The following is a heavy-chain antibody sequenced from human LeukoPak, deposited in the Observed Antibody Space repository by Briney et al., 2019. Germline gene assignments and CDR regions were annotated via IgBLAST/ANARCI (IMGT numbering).Heavy chain of an antibody. CDR3: AKGSDSSGYYDDY. Sequence: GGSLRLSCAASGFTFSSYGMHWVRQAPGEGLQWVAGIWYDGSNKYYADSVKGRFTISRDNSKNTLYLQMNSLRAEDTAVYYCAKGSDSSGYYDDYWGQGTLVTVSS. J-gene: IGHJ4*02. CDR1: GFTFSSYG. CDR2: IWYDGSNK. V-gene: IGHV3-33*06. D-gene: IGHD3-22*01.